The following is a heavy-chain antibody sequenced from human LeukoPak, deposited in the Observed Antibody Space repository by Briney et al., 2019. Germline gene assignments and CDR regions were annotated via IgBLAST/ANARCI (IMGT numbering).Heavy chain of an antibody. J-gene: IGHJ5*02. V-gene: IGHV4-59*08. CDR3: GRRMGGDYGHWFDP. Sequence: SDTLSLTCTVSGGSISSYYWSWIRQPPGKGLEWIGYFYYSGSTNYNPSLKSRVIISVDTSKNQFSLKLSSVTAADTAVYYCGRRMGGDYGHWFDPWGQGTLVTVSS. CDR1: GGSISSYY. D-gene: IGHD4-17*01. CDR2: FYYSGST.